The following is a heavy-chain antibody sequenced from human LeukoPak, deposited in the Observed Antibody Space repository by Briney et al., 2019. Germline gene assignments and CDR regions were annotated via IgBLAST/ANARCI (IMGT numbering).Heavy chain of an antibody. D-gene: IGHD3-10*01. CDR1: GFTLSTYA. CDR2: ISSSSSYI. V-gene: IGHV3-21*04. Sequence: PGGSLRLSCAASGFTLSTYAMNWVRQAPGKGLEWVSSISSSSSYIYYADSVKGRFTISRDDPHNTLYLQMNSLRAEDTAVYFCARGGVDYYGSGTYYLMYYFDYWGQGALVTVSS. J-gene: IGHJ4*02. CDR3: ARGGVDYYGSGTYYLMYYFDY.